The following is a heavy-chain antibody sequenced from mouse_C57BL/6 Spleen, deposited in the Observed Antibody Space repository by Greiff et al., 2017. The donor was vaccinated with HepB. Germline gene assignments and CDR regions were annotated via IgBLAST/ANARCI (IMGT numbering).Heavy chain of an antibody. CDR1: GFTFSNYW. Sequence: EVKVEESGGGLVQPGGSMKLSCVASGFTFSNYWMNWVRQSPEKGLEWVAQIRLKSDNYATHYAESVKGRFTISRDDSKSSVYLQMNNLRAEDTGIYYCTGYRPLAYWGQGTLVTVSA. D-gene: IGHD2-14*01. V-gene: IGHV6-3*01. CDR3: TGYRPLAY. CDR2: IRLKSDNYAT. J-gene: IGHJ3*01.